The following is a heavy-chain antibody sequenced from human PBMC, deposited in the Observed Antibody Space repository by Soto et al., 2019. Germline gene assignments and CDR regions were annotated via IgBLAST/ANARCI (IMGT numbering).Heavy chain of an antibody. Sequence: QVQLVESGGGVVQPGRSLRLSCAASGFTFSSYGMHWVRQAPGKGLEWVAVISYDGSNKYYADSVKGRFTISRDNSKNTLYLQMNSLRAEDTAVYYCAKEPYYGDDHFVYWGQGTLVTVSS. V-gene: IGHV3-30*18. J-gene: IGHJ4*02. D-gene: IGHD4-17*01. CDR1: GFTFSSYG. CDR3: AKEPYYGDDHFVY. CDR2: ISYDGSNK.